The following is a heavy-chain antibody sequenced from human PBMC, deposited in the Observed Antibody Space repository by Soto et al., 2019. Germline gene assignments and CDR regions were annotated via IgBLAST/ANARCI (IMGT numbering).Heavy chain of an antibody. Sequence: QVQLVESGGGVVQPGRSLRLSCAASGFIFSSYAMHWVRRAPGKGLEWVAAISFDGSSEYYADSVKGRFKISRERSRKTVFLQMVNVRFADTAVYFCAREHFRQWLEPQNRFDTWGQGTQVT. CDR2: ISFDGSSE. CDR1: GFIFSSYA. D-gene: IGHD6-19*01. V-gene: IGHV3-30-3*01. J-gene: IGHJ5*02. CDR3: AREHFRQWLEPQNRFDT.